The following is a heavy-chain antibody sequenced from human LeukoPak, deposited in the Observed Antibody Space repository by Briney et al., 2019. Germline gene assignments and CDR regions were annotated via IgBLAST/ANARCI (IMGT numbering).Heavy chain of an antibody. D-gene: IGHD1-14*01. V-gene: IGHV3-7*01. J-gene: IGHJ4*02. CDR3: ARALLGPERPIEY. Sequence: QPGGSLRLSCAASGFTFSSYWMNWARQAPGKGLEWVASINHNGNVNYYVDSVKGRFTISRDNSKNTLHLQMNSLSAEDTAVYYCARALLGPERPIEYWGQGSLVTVSS. CDR2: INHNGNVN. CDR1: GFTFSSYW.